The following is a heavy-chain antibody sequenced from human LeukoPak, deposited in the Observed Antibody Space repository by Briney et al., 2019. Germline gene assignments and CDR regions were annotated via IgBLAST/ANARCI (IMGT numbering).Heavy chain of an antibody. CDR1: GFTFSTYG. Sequence: QPGGSLRLSCAASGFTFSTYGMTWFRQAPGRGLEWVSGISGSGLNTYYADSVKGRFTSSRDNSKNMLYLQMNSLRAEDTAVYYCAKGGGYGSGTYSEDWGQGILVTVSS. V-gene: IGHV3-23*01. CDR2: ISGSGLNT. J-gene: IGHJ4*02. D-gene: IGHD3-10*01. CDR3: AKGGGYGSGTYSED.